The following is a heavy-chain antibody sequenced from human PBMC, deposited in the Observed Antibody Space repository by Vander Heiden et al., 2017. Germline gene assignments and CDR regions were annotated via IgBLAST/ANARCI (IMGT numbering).Heavy chain of an antibody. Sequence: EVQLLESGGGLVQTGGSLRLYCAASGFTFSLYAMRWVPQAPGKGLECVSAISGSDGTTYYADSGKGRFTISRDKSEITLYLQMNSLRVEDTAVYYCAKGPYPRYCYGGSCPGGDWFDPWGQGTLVTVSS. V-gene: IGHV3-23*01. CDR1: GFTFSLYA. CDR3: AKGPYPRYCYGGSCPGGDWFDP. J-gene: IGHJ5*02. CDR2: ISGSDGTT. D-gene: IGHD2-15*01.